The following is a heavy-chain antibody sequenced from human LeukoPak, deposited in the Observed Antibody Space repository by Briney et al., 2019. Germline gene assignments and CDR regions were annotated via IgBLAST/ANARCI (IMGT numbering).Heavy chain of an antibody. CDR1: GGSISSSNW. D-gene: IGHD3-10*01. Sequence: SSGTLSLTCAVSGGSISSSNWGSGVRQPPGKGLGWIGEIYHSGSTKYNPSLKSRVTISVDTSKNQSSLKLNSMTAADTAVYYCARVPSGISADGSGNYYYYFYMDVWGKGTTVTVSS. J-gene: IGHJ6*03. CDR3: ARVPSGISADGSGNYYYYFYMDV. CDR2: IYHSGST. V-gene: IGHV4-4*02.